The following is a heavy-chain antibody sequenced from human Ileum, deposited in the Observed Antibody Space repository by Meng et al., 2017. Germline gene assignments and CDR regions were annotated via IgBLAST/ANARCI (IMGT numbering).Heavy chain of an antibody. Sequence: VRLVDLGGGVVQPGRSLGVSWAASGFTFSSHAMHWVRQAPGKGLEWVALISFDGNYKDYPDSVKGRFTISRDNSKNTLYLQMSSLRVEDTAVYYCVGEVGPRDFDNWGQGILVTVSS. CDR3: VGEVGPRDFDN. J-gene: IGHJ4*02. CDR2: ISFDGNYK. D-gene: IGHD1-26*01. CDR1: GFTFSSHA. V-gene: IGHV3-30*15.